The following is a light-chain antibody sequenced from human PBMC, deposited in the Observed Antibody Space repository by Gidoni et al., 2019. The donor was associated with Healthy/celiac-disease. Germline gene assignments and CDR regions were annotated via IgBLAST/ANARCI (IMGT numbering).Light chain of an antibody. CDR3: QQYYSTPLT. J-gene: IGKJ4*01. Sequence: DIVMTQSPDSLAMSLGERATINCKSSQSVLYSSNNKNYLAWYQQEPGQPPKLLIYWASTRESGVPDRFSGSGSGTDFTLTINSLQAEDVAVYYCQQYYSTPLTFGGGTKVEIK. CDR2: WAS. V-gene: IGKV4-1*01. CDR1: QSVLYSSNNKNY.